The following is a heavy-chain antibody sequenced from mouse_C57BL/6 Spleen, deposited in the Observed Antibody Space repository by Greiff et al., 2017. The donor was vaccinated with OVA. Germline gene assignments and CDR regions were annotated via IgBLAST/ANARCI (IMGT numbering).Heavy chain of an antibody. CDR1: GYTFTSYW. J-gene: IGHJ3*01. CDR2: INPSNGGT. Sequence: QVQLQQPGPELVKPGASVKLSCKASGYTFTSYWMHWVKQRPGQGLEWIGNINPSNGGTNYNEKFKSKATLTVDKSSSTAYMQHSSLTSEDSAVYYCARDSYYRRFAYWGQWTLVTVST. D-gene: IGHD2-12*01. CDR3: ARDSYYRRFAY. V-gene: IGHV1-53*01.